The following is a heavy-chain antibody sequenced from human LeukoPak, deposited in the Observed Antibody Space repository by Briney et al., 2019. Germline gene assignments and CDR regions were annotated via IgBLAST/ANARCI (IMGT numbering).Heavy chain of an antibody. D-gene: IGHD1-14*01. J-gene: IGHJ4*02. V-gene: IGHV3-23*01. Sequence: GGSLRLSCAASGFTFSSHAMNWVRQAPGKGLGWVSVVGGTSYYTHYADSVKGRFTISRDNSKNTLYLQMSSLRAEDTAVYYCVKEAGGFDYWGQGTLVTVSP. CDR2: VGGTSYYT. CDR3: VKEAGGFDY. CDR1: GFTFSSHA.